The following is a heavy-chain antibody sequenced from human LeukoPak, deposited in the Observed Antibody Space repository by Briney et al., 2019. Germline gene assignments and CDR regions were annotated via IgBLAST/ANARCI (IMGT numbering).Heavy chain of an antibody. CDR1: GYSFTRYC. D-gene: IGHD2-15*01. V-gene: IGHV5-51*01. J-gene: IGHJ4*02. Sequence: GESLKISCKGSGYSFTRYCIGWVRQMPGKGLEWMGIIYPGDSDTRYSPSFQGQVTISADKSISTAYLQWSSLKASDTAMYYCARYRYCSGGNCYGPDYWGQGTLVTVSS. CDR3: ARYRYCSGGNCYGPDY. CDR2: IYPGDSDT.